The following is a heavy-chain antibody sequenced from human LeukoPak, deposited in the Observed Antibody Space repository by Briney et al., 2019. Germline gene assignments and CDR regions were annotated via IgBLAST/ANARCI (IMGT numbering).Heavy chain of an antibody. CDR3: ARDEQDIVVVVAASPLDY. V-gene: IGHV3-30*04. D-gene: IGHD2-15*01. J-gene: IGHJ4*02. Sequence: PGRSLRLSCAASGFTFSSYAMHWVRQAPGKGLEWVAVISYDGSNKYYADSVKGRFTISRDNSKYTLYLQMNSLRAEDTAVYYCARDEQDIVVVVAASPLDYWGQGTLVTVSS. CDR1: GFTFSSYA. CDR2: ISYDGSNK.